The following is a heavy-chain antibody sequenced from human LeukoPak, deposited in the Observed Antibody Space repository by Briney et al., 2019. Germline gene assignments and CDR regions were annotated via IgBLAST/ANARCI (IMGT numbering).Heavy chain of an antibody. D-gene: IGHD3-22*01. Sequence: SETLSLTCTVSGDSISTSSYYWGWIRQPPGKGLEWLGSIYYSGSTYYNPSLKSRVTISVDTSKNQFSLNLYSVTAADTAVFYCARSYYYDYRQIDYWGQGILVTVS. CDR2: IYYSGST. J-gene: IGHJ4*02. V-gene: IGHV4-39*01. CDR3: ARSYYYDYRQIDY. CDR1: GDSISTSSYY.